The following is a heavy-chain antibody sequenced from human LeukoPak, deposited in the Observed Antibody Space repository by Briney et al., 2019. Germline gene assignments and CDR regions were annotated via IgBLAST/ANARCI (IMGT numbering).Heavy chain of an antibody. CDR3: AKRGVVIRVILVGFHEEAYYFDS. D-gene: IGHD3-22*01. Sequence: GGSLRLSCTVSGFAFSGYAMSWVRQAPGKGPEWVSSIGARGDVTYSADSVKGRFTISRDNSKRTLFLQMNSLRAEDTAVYFCAKRGVVIRVILVGFHEEAYYFDSWGQGALVTVSS. CDR1: GFAFSGYA. J-gene: IGHJ4*02. V-gene: IGHV3-23*01. CDR2: IGARGDVT.